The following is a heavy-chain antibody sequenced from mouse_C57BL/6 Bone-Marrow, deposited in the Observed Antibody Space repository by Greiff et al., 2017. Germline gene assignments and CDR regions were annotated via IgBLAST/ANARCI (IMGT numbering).Heavy chain of an antibody. V-gene: IGHV14-4*01. D-gene: IGHD1-1*01. CDR1: GFNIKDDY. CDR2: IDPENGDT. CDR3: SHCYYGSYYLNY. Sequence: EVQLQQSGAELVRPGASVELSCTASGFNIKDDYMHWVKQRPEQGLEWIGWIDPENGDTDYASQFQGKATITADTSSNTAYLQLSSLTSEDTAVYYFSHCYYGSYYLNYWCQGTTLTVSS. J-gene: IGHJ2*01.